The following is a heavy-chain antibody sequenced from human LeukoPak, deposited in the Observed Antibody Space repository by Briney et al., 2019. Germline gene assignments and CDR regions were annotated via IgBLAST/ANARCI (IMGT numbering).Heavy chain of an antibody. CDR3: ARDIVEISNTMGFDF. CDR1: GYTFASHL. D-gene: IGHD2-21*01. CDR2: IYTTSGTT. V-gene: IGHV1-46*01. J-gene: IGHJ4*02. Sequence: GGSVRVSCKASGYTFASHLLHWVRQAPGQGLEWMGFIYTTSGTTNYAQAFKGRVTMTRDTSTSTVYMDLNSLRSEDTAVYYCARDIVEISNTMGFDFWGQGPLVPVSS.